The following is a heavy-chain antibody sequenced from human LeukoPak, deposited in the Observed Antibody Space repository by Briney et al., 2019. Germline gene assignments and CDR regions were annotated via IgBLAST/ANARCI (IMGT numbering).Heavy chain of an antibody. V-gene: IGHV4-34*01. CDR2: IKHSGST. J-gene: IGHJ4*02. CDR3: AIGHQGTRRKGPRYYFEY. CDR1: GGSFTNNY. Sequence: SDTLSLTRAVYGGSFTNNYWSWIRHPPGKGLEGIGEIKHSGSTKQNPSPKRRVHISINTSKNQLSLKLTSVAAADTAVYYCAIGHQGTRRKGPRYYFEYWGQGTLVTVSS. D-gene: IGHD1-7*01.